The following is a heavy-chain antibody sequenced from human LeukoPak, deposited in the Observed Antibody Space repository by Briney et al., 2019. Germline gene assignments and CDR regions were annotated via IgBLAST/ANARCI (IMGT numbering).Heavy chain of an antibody. CDR3: ARGAYSSSYYYYYMDV. Sequence: GGSLRLSCAASGFTFSSYWMSWVRQAPGKELEWVANIKQDGSEKYYVDSVKGRFTISRDNAKNSLYLQMNSLRAEDTAVYYCARGAYSSSYYYYYMDVWGKGTTVTVSS. CDR2: IKQDGSEK. J-gene: IGHJ6*03. V-gene: IGHV3-7*01. D-gene: IGHD6-6*01. CDR1: GFTFSSYW.